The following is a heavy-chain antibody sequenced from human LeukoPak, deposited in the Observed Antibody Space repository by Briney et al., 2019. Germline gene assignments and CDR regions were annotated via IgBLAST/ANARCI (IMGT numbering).Heavy chain of an antibody. CDR2: IKSKTDGGTT. V-gene: IGHV3-15*01. Sequence: GGSLRLSCAASGFTFSSYSMNWVRQAPGKGLEWVGRIKSKTDGGTTDYAAPVKGRFTISRDDSKNTLYLQMNSPKTEDTAVYYCTSGDAAGGFDIWGQGTMVTVSS. CDR3: TSGDAAGGFDI. J-gene: IGHJ3*02. D-gene: IGHD6-13*01. CDR1: GFTFSSYS.